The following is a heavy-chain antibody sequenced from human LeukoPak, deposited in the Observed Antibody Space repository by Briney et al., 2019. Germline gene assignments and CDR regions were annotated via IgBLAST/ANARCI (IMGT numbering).Heavy chain of an antibody. J-gene: IGHJ6*02. V-gene: IGHV3-7*01. D-gene: IGHD1-14*01. CDR1: GFTFSSYW. CDR3: ARDKVGTSGTYYYYYGLDV. Sequence: PGGSLRLSCAASGFTFSSYWMSWVRQAPGKGLEWVANIKQDGSEKYYVDSVKGRFTISRDNAKNSLYLQMNSLRAEGTAVYYCARDKVGTSGTYYYYYGLDVWGQGTTVTVSS. CDR2: IKQDGSEK.